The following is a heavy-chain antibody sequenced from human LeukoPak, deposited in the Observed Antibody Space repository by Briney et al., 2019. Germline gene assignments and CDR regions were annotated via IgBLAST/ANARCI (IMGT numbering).Heavy chain of an antibody. J-gene: IGHJ3*02. V-gene: IGHV4-59*01. CDR1: GGSISSYY. CDR2: IYYSGST. CDR3: ARDSPYGGHDAFDI. Sequence: SETLSLTCTVSGGSISSYYWSWIRQPPGKGLEWIGYIYYSGSTNCNPSLKSRVTISVDTSKNQFSLKLSSVTAADTAVYYCARDSPYGGHDAFDIWGQGTVVTVSS. D-gene: IGHD4-17*01.